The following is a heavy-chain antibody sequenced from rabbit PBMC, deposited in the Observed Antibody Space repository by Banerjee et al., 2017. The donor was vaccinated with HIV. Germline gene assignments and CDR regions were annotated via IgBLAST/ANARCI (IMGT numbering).Heavy chain of an antibody. Sequence: QLVESGGGLVTLGGSLKLSCKASGIDFSRHGIAWVRQAPGKGLEWIGYIDPVFGSTYSASWVNGRFTISSHNAQNTLYLQLNSLTAADTATYFCVRETEAYAGAAGYIYYFNLWGPVSMV. CDR3: VRETEAYAGAAGYIYYFNL. CDR2: IDPVFGST. V-gene: IGHV1S7*01. D-gene: IGHD4-2*01. CDR1: GIDFSRHG. J-gene: IGHJ4*01.